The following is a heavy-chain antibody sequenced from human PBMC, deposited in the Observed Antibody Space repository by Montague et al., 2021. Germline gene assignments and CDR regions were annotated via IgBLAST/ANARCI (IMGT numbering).Heavy chain of an antibody. CDR1: GFSLGTSGVG. CDR2: IFWDDDK. V-gene: IGHV2-5*02. CDR3: APKIAAHKAHDGFSV. Sequence: PALVKPTQTLTLTCTFSGFSLGTSGVGVAWLRQPPGKALEWLALIFWDDDKRYSPSLKSRLTITKDTTKNQVVLTLTNMDPVDTATYFCAPKIAAHKAHDGFSVWGQGTVVTVSA. J-gene: IGHJ3*01. D-gene: IGHD6-13*01.